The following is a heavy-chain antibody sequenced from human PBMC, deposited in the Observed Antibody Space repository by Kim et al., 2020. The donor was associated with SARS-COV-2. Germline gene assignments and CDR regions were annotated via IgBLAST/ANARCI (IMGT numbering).Heavy chain of an antibody. V-gene: IGHV1-18*01. CDR2: ISAYNGNT. CDR3: ARDIEVATILESDAFDI. CDR1: GYTFTSYG. Sequence: ASVKVSCKASGYTFTSYGISWLRQAHGQGLEWMGWISAYNGNTNYAQKLQGRVTMTTDTSTSTAYMELRSLRSDDTAVYYCARDIEVATILESDAFDIWGQGTMVTVSS. J-gene: IGHJ3*02. D-gene: IGHD5-12*01.